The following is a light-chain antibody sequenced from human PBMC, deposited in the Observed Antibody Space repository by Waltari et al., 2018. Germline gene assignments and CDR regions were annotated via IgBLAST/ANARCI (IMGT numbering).Light chain of an antibody. CDR1: QSISHW. J-gene: IGKJ4*01. CDR2: KAS. CDR3: QQYTASAT. V-gene: IGKV1-5*03. Sequence: TQFPSTLSASVGDRVTITCRASQSISHWLAWYQQKPGKAPNVLIYKASILQSGVASRFSGSGFGTEFTLTISSLQPEDFGTYYCQQYTASATFGGGTTVEI.